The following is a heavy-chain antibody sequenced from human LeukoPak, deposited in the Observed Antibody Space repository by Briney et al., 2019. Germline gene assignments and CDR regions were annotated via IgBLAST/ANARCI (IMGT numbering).Heavy chain of an antibody. CDR3: ARGEYSSSSGYFQH. CDR2: IIPIFGTA. D-gene: IGHD6-6*01. CDR1: GGTFSSYA. Sequence: GSSVKVSCKASGGTFSSYAISWVRQAPGQGLEWMGGIIPIFGTANYAQKFQGRVTITTDESTSTAYMELCSLRSEDTAVYYCARGEYSSSSGYFQHWGQGTLVTVSS. J-gene: IGHJ1*01. V-gene: IGHV1-69*05.